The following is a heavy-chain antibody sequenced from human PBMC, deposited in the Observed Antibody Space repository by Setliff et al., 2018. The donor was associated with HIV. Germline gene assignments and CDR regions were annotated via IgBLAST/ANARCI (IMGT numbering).Heavy chain of an antibody. CDR2: IYTSGST. CDR1: GGSISSYY. J-gene: IGHJ6*03. CDR3: ARVLSSGSYYKYYYYMDV. Sequence: PSETLSLTCTVSGGSISSYYWSWIRQPAGKGLEWIGRIYTSGSTNYTPSLKSRVTMSVDTSKNQSSLKLSSVTAADTAVYYCARVLSSGSYYKYYYYMDVWGKGTTVTVSS. D-gene: IGHD3-10*01. V-gene: IGHV4-4*07.